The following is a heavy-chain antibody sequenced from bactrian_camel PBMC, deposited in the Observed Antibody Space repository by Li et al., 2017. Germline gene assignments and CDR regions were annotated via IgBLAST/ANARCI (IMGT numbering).Heavy chain of an antibody. D-gene: IGHD2*01. V-gene: IGHV3S53*01. J-gene: IGHJ4*01. CDR1: GYTYADYC. CDR2: LDSDGLT. CDR3: AADPDGDGYCYPPDDHY. Sequence: HVQLVESGGNSVQPGGSLKLSCVRSGYTYADYCMAWFRQAPGKEREEVALLDSDGLTTFTDSVKGRFTISRDNAKNTVYLQMINLKPEDTAMYYCAADPDGDGYCYPPDDHYWGRGTQVTVS.